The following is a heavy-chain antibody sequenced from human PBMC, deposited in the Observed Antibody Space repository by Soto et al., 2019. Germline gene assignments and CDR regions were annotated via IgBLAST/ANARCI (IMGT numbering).Heavy chain of an antibody. J-gene: IGHJ4*02. CDR1: GVPISSYY. CDR2: IYTSENA. Sequence: SETLSLTCTVSGVPISSYYWSWIRQPAGKGLEWIGRIYTSENAHYNPSLKSRVTMSLDTSKNHFSLNLSSVTAADTAVYYCATISYVGGTDYWGLGTLVTVSS. D-gene: IGHD5-18*01. V-gene: IGHV4-4*07. CDR3: ATISYVGGTDY.